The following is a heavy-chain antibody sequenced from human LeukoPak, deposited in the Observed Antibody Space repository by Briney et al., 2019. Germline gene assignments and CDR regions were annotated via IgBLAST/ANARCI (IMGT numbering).Heavy chain of an antibody. J-gene: IGHJ4*02. Sequence: SETLSLTCTVSGGSISSYFWSWIRQPPGKGLEWIGYIFSSGSTNYNPSLKSRLSISVDTSMSQFSLKLKSVTAADTAVYYCARWYSSTWYYFDFWGQGTLVTVSS. CDR1: GGSISSYF. CDR3: ARWYSSTWYYFDF. V-gene: IGHV4-59*01. CDR2: IFSSGST. D-gene: IGHD6-13*01.